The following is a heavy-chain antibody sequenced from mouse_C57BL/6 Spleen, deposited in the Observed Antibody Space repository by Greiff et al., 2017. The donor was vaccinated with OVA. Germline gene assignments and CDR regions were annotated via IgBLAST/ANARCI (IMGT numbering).Heavy chain of an antibody. J-gene: IGHJ2*01. CDR2: IYPGDGDT. CDR1: GYAFSSSW. Sequence: QVQLQQSGPELVKPGASVKISCKASGYAFSSSWMNWVKQRPGQGLEWIGRIYPGDGDTNYNGKFKGKATLSADKSSSTAYMQLSSLTSEDSAVYFCARRIDSYYLDYWGQGTTLTVSS. V-gene: IGHV1-82*01. CDR3: ARRIDSYYLDY.